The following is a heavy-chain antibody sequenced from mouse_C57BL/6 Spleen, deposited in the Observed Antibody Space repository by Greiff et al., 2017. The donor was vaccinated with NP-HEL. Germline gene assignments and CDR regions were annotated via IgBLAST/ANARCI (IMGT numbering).Heavy chain of an antibody. J-gene: IGHJ1*03. V-gene: IGHV1-53*01. CDR3: ARSTMVTTDGDWYFDV. CDR1: GYTFTSYW. D-gene: IGHD2-2*01. CDR2: INPSNGGT. Sequence: VQLQQPGTELVKPGASVKLSCKASGYTFTSYWMHWVKQRPGQGLEWIGNINPSNGGTNYNEKFKSKATLTVDKSSSTAYMQLSSLTSEDSAVYYCARSTMVTTDGDWYFDVWGTGTTVTVSS.